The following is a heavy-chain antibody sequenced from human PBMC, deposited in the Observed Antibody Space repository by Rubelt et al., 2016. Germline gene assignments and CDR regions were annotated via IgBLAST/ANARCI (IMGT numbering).Heavy chain of an antibody. Sequence: EVQLVESGGGLVQPGGSLRLSCAASGFTFSSYSMNWVRQAPGKGLEWVSYISSSSSTIYYADSVKGRFTSSRDNAKNSLYLQMNSLRDEGTAVYYCATQGYCSSTSCYGAYWGQGTLVTVSS. CDR1: GFTFSSYS. CDR3: ATQGYCSSTSCYGAY. V-gene: IGHV3-48*02. D-gene: IGHD2-2*01. J-gene: IGHJ4*02. CDR2: ISSSSSTI.